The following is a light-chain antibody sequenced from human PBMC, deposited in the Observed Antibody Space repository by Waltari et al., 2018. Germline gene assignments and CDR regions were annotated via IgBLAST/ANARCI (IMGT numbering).Light chain of an antibody. CDR1: GSNIGSYDL. J-gene: IGLJ1*01. CDR2: EAT. Sequence: QSALTKPASVSGSPGQSITISCTGTGSNIGSYDLTSWYQQRPGKAPKLIIYEATKRSSGVSDRFSASTSGNTASLTISGLLPEDESDYYCCSYAGDNTFLFGSGTKVTV. V-gene: IGLV2-23*01. CDR3: CSYAGDNTFL.